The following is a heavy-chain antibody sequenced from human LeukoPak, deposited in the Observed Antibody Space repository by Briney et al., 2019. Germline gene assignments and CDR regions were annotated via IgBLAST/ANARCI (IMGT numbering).Heavy chain of an antibody. J-gene: IGHJ4*02. CDR1: GFTFDDYG. CDR3: ARGLGYCSSTSCLDQFDY. V-gene: IGHV3-20*04. D-gene: IGHD2-2*01. CDR2: INWNGGST. Sequence: TGGSLRLSCAASGFTFDDYGMSWVPQAPGKGLEWVSGINWNGGSTGYADSVKGRFTISRDNAKNSLYLQMNSLRAEDTALYYCARGLGYCSSTSCLDQFDYWGQGTLVTVSS.